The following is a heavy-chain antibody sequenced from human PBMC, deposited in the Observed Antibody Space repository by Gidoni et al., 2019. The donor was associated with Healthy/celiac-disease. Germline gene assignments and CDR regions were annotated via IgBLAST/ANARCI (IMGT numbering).Heavy chain of an antibody. D-gene: IGHD5-12*01. V-gene: IGHV3-23*01. J-gene: IGHJ4*02. CDR1: GFNFSSYA. Sequence: EVQLLESGGGLVQPGGSLRLSCAASGFNFSSYAMSWVRQAPGKGLEWVSAISGSGGSTYYADSVKGRFTISRDNSKNTLYLQMNSLRAEDTAVYYCAKGRHRDGYNALDYWGQGTLVTVSS. CDR2: ISGSGGST. CDR3: AKGRHRDGYNALDY.